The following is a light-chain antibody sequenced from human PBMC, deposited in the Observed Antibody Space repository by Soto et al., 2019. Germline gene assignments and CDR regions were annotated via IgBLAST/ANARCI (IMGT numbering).Light chain of an antibody. Sequence: DIQMTQSPSSLSASVGDRVTITCQASQDISNYLNWYQQKPGEAPKLLVYFASNLETGVPSRFSGSASETDFTFTISSLQPEDFATYYCQQYDNLPFTFGQGTK. J-gene: IGKJ2*01. V-gene: IGKV1-33*01. CDR3: QQYDNLPFT. CDR2: FAS. CDR1: QDISNY.